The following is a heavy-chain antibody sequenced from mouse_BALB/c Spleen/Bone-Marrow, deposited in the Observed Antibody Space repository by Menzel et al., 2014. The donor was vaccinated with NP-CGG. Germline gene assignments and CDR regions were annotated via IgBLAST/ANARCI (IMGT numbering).Heavy chain of an antibody. CDR2: IDPSDSET. J-gene: IGHJ4*01. CDR1: GYTFTSYW. D-gene: IGHD2-3*01. V-gene: IGHV1-74*01. CDR3: ARALGDGYYYAMDY. Sequence: QVQLKESWAEIVKPGAPVKLSCKASGYTFTSYWMNWVKQRPGRGLEWIGRIDPSDSETHYNQKFKDKATLTVDKSSSTAYIQLSSLTSEDSAVYYCARALGDGYYYAMDYWGQGTSVTVSS.